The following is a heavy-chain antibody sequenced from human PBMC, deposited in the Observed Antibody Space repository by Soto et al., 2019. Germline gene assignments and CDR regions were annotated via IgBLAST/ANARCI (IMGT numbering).Heavy chain of an antibody. D-gene: IGHD3-10*01. CDR1: GYTFSGYN. CDR2: INPNSGGT. V-gene: IGHV1-2*04. J-gene: IGHJ4*02. CDR3: ARASLGIYGSGSYYRN. Sequence: ASVKVSCKAAGYTFSGYNMHWVRQAPGQGLEWMGWINPNSGGTNYAQKFQGWVTMTRDTSISTAYMELSRLRTDDTAVYYCARASLGIYGSGSYYRNWCQGPLVAVSS.